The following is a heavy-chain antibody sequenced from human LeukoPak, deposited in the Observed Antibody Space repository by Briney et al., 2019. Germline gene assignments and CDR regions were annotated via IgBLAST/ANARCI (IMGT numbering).Heavy chain of an antibody. D-gene: IGHD6-25*01. J-gene: IGHJ3*02. V-gene: IGHV1-69*06. CDR1: GGTFSSYA. CDR3: ARAPAISGTSAFDI. CDR2: IIPIFGTA. Sequence: ASVKVSCKASGGTFSSYAISWVRQAPGQGLEWMGGIIPIFGTANYAQKFQGRVAITSDKSTSTAYMELSSLRSEDTAVYYCARAPAISGTSAFDIWGQGTMVTVSS.